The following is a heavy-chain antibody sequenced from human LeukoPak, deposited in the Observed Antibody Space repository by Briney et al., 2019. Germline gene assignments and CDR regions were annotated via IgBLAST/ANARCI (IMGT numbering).Heavy chain of an antibody. CDR1: GFSVSSNY. D-gene: IGHD6-6*01. Sequence: GGSLRLSCAASGFSVSSNYMSWVRQAPGKGLEWVSVIYSGGSTYYADSVKGRFTISRDNFKNTLYLQMNSLRAEDTAVYYCARAWGRSSSTDFGYWGQETLVTVSS. J-gene: IGHJ4*02. CDR3: ARAWGRSSSTDFGY. V-gene: IGHV3-53*01. CDR2: IYSGGST.